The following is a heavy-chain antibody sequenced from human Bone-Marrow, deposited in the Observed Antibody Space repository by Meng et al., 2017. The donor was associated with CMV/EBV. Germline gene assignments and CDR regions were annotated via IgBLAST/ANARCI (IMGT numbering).Heavy chain of an antibody. CDR2: IYYSGST. Sequence: GSLRLSCTVSGGSISSYYWSWIRQPPGKGLEWIGYIYYSGSTNYNPSLKSRVTISVDTSKNQFSLKLSSVTAADTAVYYCAREAAHAVGFDYWGQGPLVTVSS. J-gene: IGHJ4*02. CDR3: AREAAHAVGFDY. CDR1: GGSISSYY. D-gene: IGHD6-6*01. V-gene: IGHV4-59*01.